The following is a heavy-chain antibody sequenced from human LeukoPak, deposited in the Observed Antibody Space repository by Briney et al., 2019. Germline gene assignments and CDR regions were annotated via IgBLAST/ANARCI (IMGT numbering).Heavy chain of an antibody. CDR3: ARDRGTGGVALFDY. D-gene: IGHD3-3*01. CDR1: GGSFSGYY. V-gene: IGHV4-59*01. CDR2: IYYSGST. J-gene: IGHJ4*02. Sequence: SETLSLTCAVYGGSFSGYYWSRIRQPPGKGLEWIGYIYYSGSTNYNPSLKSRVTISVDTSKNQFSLKLSSVTAADTAVYYCARDRGTGGVALFDYWGQGTLVTVXS.